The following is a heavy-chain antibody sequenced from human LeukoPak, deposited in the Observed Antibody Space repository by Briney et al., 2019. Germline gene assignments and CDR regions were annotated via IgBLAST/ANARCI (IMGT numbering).Heavy chain of an antibody. D-gene: IGHD3-10*01. CDR2: MNPNSGNT. J-gene: IGHJ6*02. CDR3: ARGGTLVQGVTILYGMDV. CDR1: GDTFTSYD. Sequence: ASVKVSCKTSGDTFTSYDMNWVRQATGQGVEWRGWMNPNSGNTVYAQKFRGRVTMTGDTSTSTAYMELSSLRSEDTAVYYCARGGTLVQGVTILYGMDVWGQGTTVTVSS. V-gene: IGHV1-8*01.